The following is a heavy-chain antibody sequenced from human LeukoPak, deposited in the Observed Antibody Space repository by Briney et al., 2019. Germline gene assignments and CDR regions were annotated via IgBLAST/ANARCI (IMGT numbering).Heavy chain of an antibody. CDR1: GGSISSGSYS. D-gene: IGHD4-17*01. Sequence: SETLSLTCTGSGGSISSGSYSWSWIRQPPGKGLEWIGYIYHSGSTYYNPSLKSRVTISVDRSKNQFSLKLSSVTAADTAVYYCARVDGDLTFDYWGQGTLVTVSS. CDR3: ARVDGDLTFDY. V-gene: IGHV4-30-2*01. CDR2: IYHSGST. J-gene: IGHJ4*02.